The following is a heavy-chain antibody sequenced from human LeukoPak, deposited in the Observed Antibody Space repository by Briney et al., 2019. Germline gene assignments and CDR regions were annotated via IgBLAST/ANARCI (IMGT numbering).Heavy chain of an antibody. CDR3: ATSIGEVERPPTDY. CDR1: GGTFSSYT. CDR2: IIPILGIA. J-gene: IGHJ4*02. Sequence: GSSVKVSCKASGGTFSSYTISWVRQAPGQGLEWLGRIIPILGIANYAQKFQGRVTITADKSTSTAYMELSSLRSEDTAVYYCATSIGEVERPPTDYWGQGTLVTVSS. V-gene: IGHV1-69*02. D-gene: IGHD5-24*01.